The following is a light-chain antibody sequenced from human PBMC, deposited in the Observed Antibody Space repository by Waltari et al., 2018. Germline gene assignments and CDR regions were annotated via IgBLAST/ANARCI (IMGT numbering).Light chain of an antibody. CDR2: EVS. CDR1: SSDVGSYNL. Sequence: QSALTQPASVSGSPGQSTTIPCTGTSSDVGSYNLVSWYQQHPGKAPKLMIYEVSKRPPGVSNRFSGSKSGNTASLTISGLQAEDEADYYCCSYAGSSTVVFGGGTKLTVL. CDR3: CSYAGSSTVV. V-gene: IGLV2-23*02. J-gene: IGLJ2*01.